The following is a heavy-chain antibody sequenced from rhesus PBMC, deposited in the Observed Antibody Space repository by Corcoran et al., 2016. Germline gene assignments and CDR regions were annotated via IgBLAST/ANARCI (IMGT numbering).Heavy chain of an antibody. Sequence: QVQLQESGPGLVKPSETLSLTCAVFGYSISSGYYWGWIRQPPGKGLENIGYISGRSGRTDYSPTLKSRGTISKGTSKNQLSLKLSAVTAADTAVYYGARQGGRFFDYWGQGVLVTVSS. CDR2: ISGRSGRT. CDR1: GYSISSGYY. CDR3: ARQGGRFFDY. D-gene: IGHD1-44*02. J-gene: IGHJ4*01. V-gene: IGHV4-99*01.